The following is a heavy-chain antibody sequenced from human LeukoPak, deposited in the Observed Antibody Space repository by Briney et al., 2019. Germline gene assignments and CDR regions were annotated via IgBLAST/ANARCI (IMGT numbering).Heavy chain of an antibody. J-gene: IGHJ3*02. V-gene: IGHV4-61*02. CDR1: GGSISSGSYY. D-gene: IGHD3-10*01. CDR3: ARTMVQGYRIAFDI. CDR2: IYTSGST. Sequence: SETLSLTCTVSGGSISSGSYYWSWIRQPAGKGLEWIGRIYTSGSTNYNPSLKSRVTISVDTSENQFSLKLSSVTAADTAVYYCARTMVQGYRIAFDIWGQGTMVTVSS.